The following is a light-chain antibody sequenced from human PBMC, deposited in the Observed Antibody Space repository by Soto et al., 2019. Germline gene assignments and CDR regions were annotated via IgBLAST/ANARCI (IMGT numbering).Light chain of an antibody. J-gene: IGKJ1*01. CDR3: QHYNSYSEA. Sequence: DIQMTQSPSTLSASVRDRVTITFRASQTISSWLAWFQQRPGRAPKFLIYKASSLKNGVPLRFSGSGSGTEFTLTISSLQPDDFATYYCQHYNSYSEAFGQGTKVDIK. CDR2: KAS. V-gene: IGKV1-5*03. CDR1: QTISSW.